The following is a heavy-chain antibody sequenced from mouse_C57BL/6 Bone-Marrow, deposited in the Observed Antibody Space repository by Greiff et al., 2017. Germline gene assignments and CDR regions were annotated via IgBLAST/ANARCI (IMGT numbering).Heavy chain of an antibody. CDR1: GYSFTDYN. CDR3: AKVYYRNYYAMDY. J-gene: IGHJ4*01. CDR2: INPNYGTT. D-gene: IGHD2-14*01. Sequence: EVQLQQSGPELVKPGASVKISCKASGYSFTDYNLNWVKQSNGKSLEWIGVINPNYGTTSYNQKFKGKATLTVDQSSSTAYMQLNSLTSEDSAVYYCAKVYYRNYYAMDYWGQGTSVTVSS. V-gene: IGHV1-39*01.